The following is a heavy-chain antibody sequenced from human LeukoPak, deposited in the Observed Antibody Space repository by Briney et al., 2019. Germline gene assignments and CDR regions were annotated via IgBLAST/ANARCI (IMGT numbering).Heavy chain of an antibody. CDR2: IYHSGST. J-gene: IGHJ3*02. Sequence: SQTLSLTCAVSGGSISSGGYSWSWIRQPPGKGLEWIGYIYHSGSTYYNPSLKSRVTISVDRSKNQFSLKLSSVTAADTAVYYCAARQAGVDIWGQGTMVTVSS. V-gene: IGHV4-30-2*01. CDR1: GGSISSGGYS. D-gene: IGHD3-10*01. CDR3: AARQAGVDI.